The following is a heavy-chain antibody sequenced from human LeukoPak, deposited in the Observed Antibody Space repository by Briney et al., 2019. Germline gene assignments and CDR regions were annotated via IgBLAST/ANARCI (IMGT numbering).Heavy chain of an antibody. CDR2: INHSGST. D-gene: IGHD5-18*01. CDR3: ARTKRYSYGTSAFDY. J-gene: IGHJ4*02. CDR1: GGSFSGYY. V-gene: IGHV4-34*01. Sequence: KPSETLSLTCAVYGGSFSGYYWSWIRRPPGKGLEWIGEINHSGSTNYNPSLKSRVTISVDTSKSQFSLKLSSVTAADTAVYYCARTKRYSYGTSAFDYWGQGTLVTVSS.